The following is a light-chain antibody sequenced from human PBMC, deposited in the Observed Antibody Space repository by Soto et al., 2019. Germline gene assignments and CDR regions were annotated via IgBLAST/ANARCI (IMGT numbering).Light chain of an antibody. CDR3: QQSYRTPIT. CDR1: QSISSY. V-gene: IGKV1-39*01. Sequence: DIQMTQSPSSLSASVGERVTITCRASQSISSYLNWYQQKPGKAPKLLIYAASSLQSGVPSRFSGSGSGTDLTLTISSLEPEDFATYYCQQSYRTPITFGQGTRLEIK. CDR2: AAS. J-gene: IGKJ5*01.